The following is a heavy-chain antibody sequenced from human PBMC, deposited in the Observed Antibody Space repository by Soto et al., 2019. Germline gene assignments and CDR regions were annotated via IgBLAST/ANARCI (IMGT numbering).Heavy chain of an antibody. Sequence: QVQLVESGGGVVQPGRSLRLSCAASGFTFNSYGMHWVRQAPGKGLEWVASISHDGTNKYYVDSVKGRFTISRDNSKSTLYLQMNSLRAEDTAGYYCAKTPWEKYYSSWFDCWGQGTLVTVSS. D-gene: IGHD1-26*01. CDR1: GFTFNSYG. CDR3: AKTPWEKYYSSWFDC. CDR2: ISHDGTNK. J-gene: IGHJ4*02. V-gene: IGHV3-30*18.